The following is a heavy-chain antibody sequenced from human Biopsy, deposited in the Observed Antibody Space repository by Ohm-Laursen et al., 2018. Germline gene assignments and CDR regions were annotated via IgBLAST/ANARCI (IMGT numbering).Heavy chain of an antibody. CDR3: ARGRRTSGWSYFAN. CDR1: GDSLSSGPDN. Sequence: SETLSLTCTVSGDSLSSGPDNWSWVRQPPGQGLEYIGFIYSGGNTNYNPSLQNRVTMSVDTSKNQFSLKLSSVIAADTAVYYCARGRRTSGWSYFANWGQGTLVIVSS. J-gene: IGHJ4*02. D-gene: IGHD6-19*01. V-gene: IGHV4-61*01. CDR2: IYSGGNT.